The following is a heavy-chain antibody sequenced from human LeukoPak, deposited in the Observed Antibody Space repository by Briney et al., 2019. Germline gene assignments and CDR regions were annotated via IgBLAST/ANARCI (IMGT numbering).Heavy chain of an antibody. CDR3: ARLPKNKNWFDP. J-gene: IGHJ5*02. CDR2: IIPIFGTA. CDR1: GGTFISYA. V-gene: IGHV1-69*05. D-gene: IGHD2/OR15-2a*01. Sequence: SVKVSCKASGGTFISYAISWVRQAPGQGLEWMGRIIPIFGTANYAQKFQGRVTITTDESTSTAYMELSSLRSEDTAVYYCARLPKNKNWFDPWGQGTLVTVSS.